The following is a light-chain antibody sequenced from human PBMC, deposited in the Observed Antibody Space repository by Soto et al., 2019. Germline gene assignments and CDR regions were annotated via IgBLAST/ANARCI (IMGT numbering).Light chain of an antibody. Sequence: DIQMTQSPSTLSASVGDRVTITCRASQSIDSWLAWYQKKPGKAPKLLIYKTSSLESGVSSRFSGSGFGTEFTLTISSLQPDDFATYYCQKYKSPPLTFGQGTKVEIK. CDR2: KTS. CDR1: QSIDSW. J-gene: IGKJ1*01. V-gene: IGKV1-5*03. CDR3: QKYKSPPLT.